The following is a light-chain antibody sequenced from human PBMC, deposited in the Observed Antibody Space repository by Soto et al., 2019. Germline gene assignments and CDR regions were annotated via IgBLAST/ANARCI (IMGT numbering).Light chain of an antibody. Sequence: QSALTQPASVSGSLGQSITISCTGTSSDIGRYDYVSWYQQHPHKAPILIIYEVNNRPSGVSNRLSGSKSGNTASLTISGLQPEDEADYYCCSYTSRSAPGVFGGGTKLTVL. CDR3: CSYTSRSAPGV. J-gene: IGLJ3*02. CDR1: SSDIGRYDY. CDR2: EVN. V-gene: IGLV2-14*01.